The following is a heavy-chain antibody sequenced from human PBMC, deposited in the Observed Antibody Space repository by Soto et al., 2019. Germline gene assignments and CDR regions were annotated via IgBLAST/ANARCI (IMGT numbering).Heavy chain of an antibody. CDR3: TRCPIFWYSGSQAYFDY. Sequence: GGSLRLSCTASGFTFGDYAMSWVRQAPGKGLEWVGFIRSKAYGGTTEYAASVKGRFTTSRDDSKSIAYLQMNSLKTEDTAVYYCTRCPIFWYSGSQAYFDYWGQGTLVTVSS. CDR1: GFTFGDYA. J-gene: IGHJ4*02. V-gene: IGHV3-49*04. CDR2: IRSKAYGGTT. D-gene: IGHD1-26*01.